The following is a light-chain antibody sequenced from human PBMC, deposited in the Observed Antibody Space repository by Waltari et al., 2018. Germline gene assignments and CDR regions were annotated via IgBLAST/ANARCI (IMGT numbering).Light chain of an antibody. CDR2: RDT. V-gene: IGLV1-47*01. Sequence: QSVVTQPPSASGTPGQRVTISCSGSSSNIGRYYGYWYQHLPGTAPKLLIYRDTQRPSGVPDRFSGSKSGTSASLAISGLRSEDEADYYCAVWDDSLSGPVFGGGTKLTVL. J-gene: IGLJ2*01. CDR1: SSNIGRYY. CDR3: AVWDDSLSGPV.